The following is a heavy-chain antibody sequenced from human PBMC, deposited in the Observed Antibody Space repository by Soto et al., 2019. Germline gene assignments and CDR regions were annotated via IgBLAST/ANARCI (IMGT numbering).Heavy chain of an antibody. V-gene: IGHV3-53*01. CDR2: IYSGGYT. CDR3: AAHPGGGGY. CDR1: GFTVSNNY. D-gene: IGHD3-10*01. Sequence: EVQLVESGGGLIQPGGSLRLSCAVSGFTVSNNYMSWVRQAPGKGLEGVSVIYSGGYTAYGDSVKGRFTISRDNSNNPLFLQINGRGAADPAVFYCAAHPGGGGYWGQGTLVTVSS. J-gene: IGHJ4*02.